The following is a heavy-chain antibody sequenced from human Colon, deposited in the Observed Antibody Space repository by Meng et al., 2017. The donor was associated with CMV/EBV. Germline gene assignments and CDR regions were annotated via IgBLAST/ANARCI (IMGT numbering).Heavy chain of an antibody. CDR3: ARDVGGMDV. D-gene: IGHD2-15*01. J-gene: IGHJ6*02. V-gene: IGHV3-64*02. Sequence: SLRLSCAASGFTFSSYAMHWVRQAPGKGLEYVSAISSNGGSTYYADSVKGRFTISRDNSKNTLYLQMGSLRAEDMAVYYCARDVGGMDVWGQGTTVTVSS. CDR2: ISSNGGST. CDR1: GFTFSSYA.